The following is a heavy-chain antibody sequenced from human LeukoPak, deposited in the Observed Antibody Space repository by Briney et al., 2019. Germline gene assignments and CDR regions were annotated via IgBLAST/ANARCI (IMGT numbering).Heavy chain of an antibody. Sequence: SETLSLTCTVSGGSISSYYWSWIRQPPGKGLEWIGYIYYSGSTNYNPSLKSRVTISVDTSENQFSLKLSSVTAADTAVYYCARSAGEAFDIWGQGTMVTVSS. J-gene: IGHJ3*02. V-gene: IGHV4-59*08. CDR3: ARSAGEAFDI. CDR1: GGSISSYY. CDR2: IYYSGST.